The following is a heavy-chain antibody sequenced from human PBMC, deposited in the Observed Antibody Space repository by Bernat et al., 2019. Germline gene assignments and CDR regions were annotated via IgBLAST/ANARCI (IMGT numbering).Heavy chain of an antibody. CDR3: ARDRAFKSFDS. Sequence: EVQLVESGGGLVQPGGSLRLSCVVLGLTFNSSWMNWVRQAPGKGLEWVASMNPDGSAKWYVDSVEGRCTISRDNAKNSLSLQMNSLRAEDTAVVYCARDRAFKSFDSWGQGTLVTVSS. J-gene: IGHJ4*02. CDR1: GLTFNSSW. V-gene: IGHV3-7*01. CDR2: MNPDGSAK. D-gene: IGHD3-3*02.